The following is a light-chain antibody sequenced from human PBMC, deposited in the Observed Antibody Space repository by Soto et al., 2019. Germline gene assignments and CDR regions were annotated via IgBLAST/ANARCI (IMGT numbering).Light chain of an antibody. J-gene: IGKJ5*01. V-gene: IGKV1-9*01. CDR3: QQLFDSPIT. CDR1: QVISTS. Sequence: DIQMTQSPSTLSASVGDRVTITCRASQVISTSLAWYQVKPGKAPKLLIYAASTLESGVPSRSSATVSGTEFSLTITSLQPEDFATYYCQQLFDSPITFGQGTRLEIK. CDR2: AAS.